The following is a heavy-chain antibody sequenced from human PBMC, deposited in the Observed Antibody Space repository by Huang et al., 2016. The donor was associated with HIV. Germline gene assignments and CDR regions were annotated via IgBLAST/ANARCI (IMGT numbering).Heavy chain of an antibody. CDR2: MNPNTGNT. D-gene: IGHD4-17*01. CDR3: ARSAYGDLDY. CDR1: GYTFTNYD. V-gene: IGHV1-8*02. Sequence: QVHLVQSGAEVKKPGASVTVSCKASGYTFTNYDINWGRQAPGRGIEWMGWMNPNTGNTGFAQSFQGRVTMTRKTSITTAYMELTSLTSEDTAMYYCARSAYGDLDYWGLGTLVIVSS. J-gene: IGHJ4*02.